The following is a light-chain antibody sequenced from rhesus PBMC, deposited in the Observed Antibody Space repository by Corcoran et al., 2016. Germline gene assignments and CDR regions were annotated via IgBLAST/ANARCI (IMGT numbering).Light chain of an antibody. CDR2: YRSDSDK. V-gene: IGLV5-69*01. Sequence: QPVLTQPASLSASPGASVRLTRTLRPGINVGDYYTFWFHQKPGSPPRYLLNYRSDSDKGQGSGVPSRFSGSKDASANAGLLLISGLQAEDAADYYCATWHSSAYIFGSGTRLTVL. CDR3: ATWHSSAYI. CDR1: PGINVGDYY. J-gene: IGLJ1*01.